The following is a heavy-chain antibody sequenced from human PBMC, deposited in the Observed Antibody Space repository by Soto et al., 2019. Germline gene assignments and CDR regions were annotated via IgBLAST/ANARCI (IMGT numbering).Heavy chain of an antibody. D-gene: IGHD3-10*01. Sequence: GGSLRLSWVASGFPFSNAWMSWVRQAPGKGLEWVGRIKTKSDGGTTDYAAPVKGRFTISRDDSKNTLYLQMNSLKTEDSAVYYCTEKRGSGSYIASWGQGTLVTVSS. J-gene: IGHJ4*02. CDR1: GFPFSNAW. V-gene: IGHV3-15*01. CDR3: TEKRGSGSYIAS. CDR2: IKTKSDGGTT.